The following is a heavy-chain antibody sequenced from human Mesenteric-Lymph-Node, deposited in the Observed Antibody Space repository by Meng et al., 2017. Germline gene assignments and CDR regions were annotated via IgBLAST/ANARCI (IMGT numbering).Heavy chain of an antibody. V-gene: IGHV3-23*01. CDR1: GFTFNNYA. CDR2: ITGSGDTT. Sequence: GESLKISCAASGFTFNNYAMSWVRQAPGTGLEWVSTITGSGDTTYYADSVKGRFTISRDNSKNTVYLQMKSLRAEDTAVYYCAKASRSSGYYGDYWGQGTLVTVSS. CDR3: AKASRSSGYYGDY. D-gene: IGHD3-22*01. J-gene: IGHJ4*02.